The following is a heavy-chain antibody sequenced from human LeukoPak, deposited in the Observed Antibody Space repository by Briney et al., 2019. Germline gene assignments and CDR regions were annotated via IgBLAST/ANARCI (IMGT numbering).Heavy chain of an antibody. CDR3: ARLVGSRSCSGGTCYSDY. D-gene: IGHD2-15*01. CDR2: SGSGGNT. J-gene: IGHJ4*02. Sequence: GGSLRLSCAASGFTFSSYAMSWVRQAPGKGLEWVSASGSGGNTYYADSVKGRFTISRDNAKNSLYLQMNSLRDEDTAVYYCARLVGSRSCSGGTCYSDYWGQGTLVTVSS. CDR1: GFTFSSYA. V-gene: IGHV3-23*01.